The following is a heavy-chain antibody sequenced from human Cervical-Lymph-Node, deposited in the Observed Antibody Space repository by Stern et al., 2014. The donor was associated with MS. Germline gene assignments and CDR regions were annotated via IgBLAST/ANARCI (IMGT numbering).Heavy chain of an antibody. CDR2: ISYTGST. CDR3: ARSHGGSGYWSFDL. Sequence: QVQLQESGPGLVKPSETLSLTCNVSEGSVTSGNYYWSWIRQSPGTGLEWIAYISYTGSTHYSPSLKSRVTISVDTSKNQFSLRLSSVTAADSAVYYCARSHGGSGYWSFDLWGRGTLVTVSS. CDR1: EGSVTSGNYY. V-gene: IGHV4-61*01. J-gene: IGHJ2*01. D-gene: IGHD2-15*01.